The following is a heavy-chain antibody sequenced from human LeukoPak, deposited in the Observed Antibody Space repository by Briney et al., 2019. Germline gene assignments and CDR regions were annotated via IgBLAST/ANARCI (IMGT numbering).Heavy chain of an antibody. CDR1: GYTFTGYY. CDR2: INPNGGGT. CDR3: ARYIAAAGTIDY. D-gene: IGHD6-13*01. V-gene: IGHV1-2*02. J-gene: IGHJ4*02. Sequence: ASVKVSCKASGYTFTGYYMHWVRQAPGQGLEWMGWINPNGGGTNYAQKFQGRVTMTRDTSISTAYMELSRLRSDDTAVYYCARYIAAAGTIDYWGQGTLVTVSS.